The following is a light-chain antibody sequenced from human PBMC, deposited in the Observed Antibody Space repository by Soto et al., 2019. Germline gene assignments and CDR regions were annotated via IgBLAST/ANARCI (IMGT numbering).Light chain of an antibody. CDR3: SSYAGSNTLV. CDR2: EVT. V-gene: IGLV2-8*01. Sequence: QSALTQPPSASGSPGQSVTISCAGSGSDIAVYDIVSWYQQHPGTAPKLIIYEVTKRPSGVPDRFSGSKSASTASLTVSGLQAEDEADYYCSSYAGSNTLVFGGGTQLTVL. J-gene: IGLJ2*01. CDR1: GSDIAVYDI.